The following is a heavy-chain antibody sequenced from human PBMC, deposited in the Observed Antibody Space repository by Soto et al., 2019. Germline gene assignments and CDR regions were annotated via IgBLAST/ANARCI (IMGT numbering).Heavy chain of an antibody. CDR2: VYYSGST. V-gene: IGHV4-38-2*02. CDR3: ARNTSTYFDS. CDR1: GYSISNGDY. J-gene: IGHJ4*02. Sequence: SETLSLTCTVSGYSISNGDYWGWIRQAPGKGLEWIGSVYYSGSTHYEPSLRGRIAISVDTLKNQFSLRLPSVTAADTAMYFCARNTSTYFDSWGQGIPVTVSS.